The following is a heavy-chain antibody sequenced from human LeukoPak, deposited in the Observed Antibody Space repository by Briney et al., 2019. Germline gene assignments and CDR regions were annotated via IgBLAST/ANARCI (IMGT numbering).Heavy chain of an antibody. D-gene: IGHD6-19*01. CDR2: IGTAGDT. CDR1: GFTFSSYD. Sequence: GGSLRHSCAASGFTFSSYDMHWVRQATGKGLEWVSAIGTAGDTYYPGSVKGRFTISRENAENSLYLQMNSLRAGDTAVYYCARGMGIAVAGIADFDYWGQGTLVTVSS. CDR3: ARGMGIAVAGIADFDY. J-gene: IGHJ4*02. V-gene: IGHV3-13*04.